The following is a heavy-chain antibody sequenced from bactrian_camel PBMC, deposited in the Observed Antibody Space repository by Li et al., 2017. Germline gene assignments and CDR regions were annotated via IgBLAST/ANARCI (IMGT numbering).Heavy chain of an antibody. J-gene: IGHJ4*01. CDR3: ATAILGRRPLDPRNYCGTLIGYGF. V-gene: IGHV3S28*01. D-gene: IGHD2*01. Sequence: QLVESGGGSVQAGGSLRLSCAASGYTYNTCSMGWFRQAPGKEREGVAFLNTDGSRTYNNSVEGRFTISKDNAKNTLYLQMNSLQLEDTATYYCATAILGRRPLDPRNYCGTLIGYGFWGQGTQVTVS. CDR1: GYTYNTCS. CDR2: LNTDGSRT.